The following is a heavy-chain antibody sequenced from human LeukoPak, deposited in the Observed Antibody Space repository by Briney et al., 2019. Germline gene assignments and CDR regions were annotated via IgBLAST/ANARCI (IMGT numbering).Heavy chain of an antibody. Sequence: SETLSLLCTVSGGHINGSAYYWGWIRQPPGKGLGWSGIFYYSGSTYYNLSLKSRVTITADASQNQFSPKLTSVTAADTAVLFCARLSGRVSAPLDCWGQGTLVTVSS. CDR3: ARLSGRVSAPLDC. J-gene: IGHJ4*02. CDR2: FYYSGST. CDR1: GGHINGSAYY. V-gene: IGHV4-39*01. D-gene: IGHD3-10*01.